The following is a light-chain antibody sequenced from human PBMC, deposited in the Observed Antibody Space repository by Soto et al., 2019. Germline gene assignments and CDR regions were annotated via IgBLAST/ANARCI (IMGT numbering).Light chain of an antibody. CDR3: QQYLTSPKT. V-gene: IGKV3-20*01. CDR2: AAS. Sequence: EIVLTQSPGTLSLSPGERATLSCRSSQSVSSSHLAWYQQKPAQAPRLLIYAASRRAPGIPERFSGSGSGTDFTLTISRLEPEDFAVYYCQQYLTSPKTFGQGTKVDIK. J-gene: IGKJ1*01. CDR1: QSVSSSH.